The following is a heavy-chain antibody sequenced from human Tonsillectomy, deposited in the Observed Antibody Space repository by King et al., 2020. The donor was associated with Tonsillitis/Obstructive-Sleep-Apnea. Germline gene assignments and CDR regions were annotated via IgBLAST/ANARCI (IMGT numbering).Heavy chain of an antibody. CDR1: GGSISSYY. J-gene: IGHJ6*02. V-gene: IGHV4-59*01. CDR3: ARDPYNWNEGYYYGMDV. Sequence: QLQESGPGLVKPSETLSLTCTVSGGSISSYYWSWIRQPPGKGLEWIGYIYYSGSTNYNPSLKSRVTISVDTSKNQFSLKLSSVTAADTAVYYCARDPYNWNEGYYYGMDVWGQGTTVTVSS. CDR2: IYYSGST. D-gene: IGHD1-1*01.